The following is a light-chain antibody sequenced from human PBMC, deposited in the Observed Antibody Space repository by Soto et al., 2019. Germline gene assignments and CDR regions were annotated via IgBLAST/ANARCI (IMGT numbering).Light chain of an antibody. J-gene: IGKJ4*01. V-gene: IGKV1-5*01. CDR1: QSISSW. CDR3: QQYNSYSPPT. Sequence: DIQMTQSPSTLSASVGDRVTITCRASQSISSWLAWYQQKPGKAPKLLIYDASSLESGVPSRFSGSGSGTEFTLTISSLQPDDFATDYCQQYNSYSPPTFGGGTKVEIK. CDR2: DAS.